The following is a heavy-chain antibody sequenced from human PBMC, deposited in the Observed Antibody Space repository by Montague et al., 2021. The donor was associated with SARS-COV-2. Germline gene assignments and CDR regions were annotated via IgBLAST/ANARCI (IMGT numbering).Heavy chain of an antibody. D-gene: IGHD2-2*01. CDR1: GFTFSSYA. V-gene: IGHV3-30*04. Sequence: SLRLSCAASGFTFSSYAMHWVRQAPGKGLEWVAVISYDGSNKYYADSVKGRFTISRDNSKNTLYLQMNSLRAEGTAVYHCARYYCSSTSCPSRGMDVWGQGTTVTVSS. J-gene: IGHJ6*02. CDR3: ARYYCSSTSCPSRGMDV. CDR2: ISYDGSNK.